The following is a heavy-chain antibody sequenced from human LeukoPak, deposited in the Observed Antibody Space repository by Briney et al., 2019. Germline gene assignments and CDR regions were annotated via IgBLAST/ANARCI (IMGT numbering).Heavy chain of an antibody. CDR1: GFTFSNYW. J-gene: IGHJ4*02. V-gene: IGHV3-7*04. CDR3: ARDRRCSGGSCYYFDY. D-gene: IGHD2-15*01. Sequence: GGSLRLSCAASGFTFSNYWVTWVRQAPGKGLEWVANIKQDGSEKYYVDSVLGRFTLSRDNAKNSLYLQVNSLRAEDTAVYYCARDRRCSGGSCYYFDYWGQGTLVIVSS. CDR2: IKQDGSEK.